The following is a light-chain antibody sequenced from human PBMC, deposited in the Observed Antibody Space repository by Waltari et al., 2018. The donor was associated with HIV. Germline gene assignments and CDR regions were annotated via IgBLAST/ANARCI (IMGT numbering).Light chain of an antibody. J-gene: IGKJ3*01. V-gene: IGKV1-39*01. CDR3: QHYGSAPGFT. CDR1: QNITNH. CDR2: AAS. Sequence: DVQVAQSPSSLSASVGDRITITCRASQNITNHLNWYLQRPGKPPYILINAASNLISGVPSRFSGSGSGTDFTLTITRLESEDVAVYYCQHYGSAPGFTFGPGTTVDIK.